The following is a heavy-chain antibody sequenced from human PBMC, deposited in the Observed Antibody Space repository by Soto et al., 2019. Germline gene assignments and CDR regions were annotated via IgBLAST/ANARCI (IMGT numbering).Heavy chain of an antibody. CDR1: ALTASKNY. Sequence: EVQLVESGGGLVQPGGSLRLSCAGSALTASKNYMSWVRQPPGKGLEWVSVIYSGGTTYYADSVKGRFSISRDNSKGTLYLQMDNLRAGDTAVYYCARGGSGSDWDYYGMDVWGQGTTVTVSS. V-gene: IGHV3-66*01. J-gene: IGHJ6*02. D-gene: IGHD3-10*01. CDR3: ARGGSGSDWDYYGMDV. CDR2: IYSGGTT.